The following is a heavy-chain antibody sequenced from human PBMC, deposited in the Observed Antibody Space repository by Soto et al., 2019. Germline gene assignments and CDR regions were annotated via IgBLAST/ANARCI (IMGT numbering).Heavy chain of an antibody. CDR2: IHYRGST. Sequence: QVQLQESGPGLVKSSETLSLTCNVSGGSITGAYYWNWIRQHPGKGLEWIVSIHYRGSTYYNPSLKTRITVSLDRSNNQFSLKLSSVTAADTAVYSCARVRDSFGLDVWGQGTTVTVS. V-gene: IGHV4-31*03. D-gene: IGHD2-15*01. J-gene: IGHJ6*02. CDR3: ARVRDSFGLDV. CDR1: GGSITGAYY.